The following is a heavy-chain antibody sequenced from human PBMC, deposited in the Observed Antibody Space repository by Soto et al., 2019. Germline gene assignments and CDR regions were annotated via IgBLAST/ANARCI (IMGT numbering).Heavy chain of an antibody. CDR3: ARSSGGLNAVYYYGIDV. Sequence: VGSLRLSCAASGFTFSSYGMHWVRQAPGKGLEWVAVIWYDGSNKYYADSVKGRFTISRDNSKNTLYLQMNSLRAEDTAVYYCARSSGGLNAVYYYGIDVWGQGTTLTVSS. CDR2: IWYDGSNK. D-gene: IGHD2-8*02. CDR1: GFTFSSYG. J-gene: IGHJ6*02. V-gene: IGHV3-33*01.